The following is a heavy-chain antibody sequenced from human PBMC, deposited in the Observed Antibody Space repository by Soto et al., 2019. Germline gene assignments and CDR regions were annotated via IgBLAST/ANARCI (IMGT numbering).Heavy chain of an antibody. V-gene: IGHV3-21*01. J-gene: IGHJ4*01. CDR3: AGHHFGSSSDY. D-gene: IGHD3-10*01. Sequence: EVQLVESGGGLVKPGESLRLACAASGFTFNTYSMNWFRQAPGKGLEWVSSISTGGSSIVYAYSVRGRFSISRDNTNNSLYLQITSLRAEATAVYYCAGHHFGSSSDYWGHGTLVTVSS. CDR2: ISTGGSSI. CDR1: GFTFNTYS.